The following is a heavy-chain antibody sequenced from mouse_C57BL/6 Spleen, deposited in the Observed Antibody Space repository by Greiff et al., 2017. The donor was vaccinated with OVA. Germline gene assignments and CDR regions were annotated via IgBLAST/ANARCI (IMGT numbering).Heavy chain of an antibody. CDR2: INPNYGTT. D-gene: IGHD2-3*01. V-gene: IGHV1-39*01. CDR3: APRGENGYWGYFDV. CDR1: GYSFTDYN. J-gene: IGHJ1*03. Sequence: EVQLQESGPELVKPGASVKISCKASGYSFTDYNMNWVKQSNGKSLEWIGVINPNYGTTSYNQKFKGKATLTVDQSSSTAYMQLNSLTSEDSAVYYCAPRGENGYWGYFDVWGTGTTVTVSS.